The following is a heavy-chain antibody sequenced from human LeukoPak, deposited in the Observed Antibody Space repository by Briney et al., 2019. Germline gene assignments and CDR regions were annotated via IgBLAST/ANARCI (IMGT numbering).Heavy chain of an antibody. V-gene: IGHV4-59*08. Sequence: SETLSLTCTVSGGSISSYYWSWIRQPPGKGLEWIGYIYYSGGTNYNPSLKSRVTISVDTSKNQFSLKLSSVTAADTAVYYCARRYYDSSGSLYYFDYWGQGTLVTVSS. CDR1: GGSISSYY. J-gene: IGHJ4*02. CDR2: IYYSGGT. D-gene: IGHD3-22*01. CDR3: ARRYYDSSGSLYYFDY.